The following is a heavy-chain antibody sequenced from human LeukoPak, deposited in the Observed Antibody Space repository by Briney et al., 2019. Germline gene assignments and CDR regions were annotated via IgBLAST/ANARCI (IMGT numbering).Heavy chain of an antibody. Sequence: SETLSLTCAVYGVSFSGYYWSWVRQPPGKGLEWIGEINHSGSTNYNPSLKSRVTISVDTSKNQFSLKLSSVTAADTAVYYCARESVAAREGDYWGQGTLVTVSS. CDR3: ARESVAAREGDY. CDR2: INHSGST. CDR1: GVSFSGYY. J-gene: IGHJ4*02. D-gene: IGHD6-6*01. V-gene: IGHV4-34*01.